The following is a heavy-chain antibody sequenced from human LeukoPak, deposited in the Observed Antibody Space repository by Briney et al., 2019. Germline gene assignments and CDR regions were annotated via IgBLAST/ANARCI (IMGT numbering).Heavy chain of an antibody. CDR1: GFTFSSYA. J-gene: IGHJ4*02. V-gene: IGHV3-23*01. CDR2: ISTSGDST. Sequence: GGSLRLSCAASGFTFSSYAMSWVRQAPGKGLEWVSVISTSGDSTAYADSVKGRFTISRDNSKNTLYLQMNSLRAEDTALYYCATAMMRGVTIPGYWGQGTLVTVSS. CDR3: ATAMMRGVTIPGY. D-gene: IGHD3-10*01.